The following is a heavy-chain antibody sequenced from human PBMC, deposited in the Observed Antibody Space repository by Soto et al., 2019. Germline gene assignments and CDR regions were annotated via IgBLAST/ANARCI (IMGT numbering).Heavy chain of an antibody. J-gene: IGHJ4*02. CDR3: XXXXPXXXXXXXAXY. V-gene: IGHV3-30*03. CDR2: VSYDGGTK. CDR1: GFTFSSFA. Sequence: QAQLVESGGGVVQPGRSLRLTCAASGFTFSSFAMHWVRQAPGXXXEWVAIVSYDGGTKYYADSVKGRFTISRDNSKXXXXXXXXXXXXXXXXXXXXXXXXPXXXXXXXAXYWGQGTLVTVSS.